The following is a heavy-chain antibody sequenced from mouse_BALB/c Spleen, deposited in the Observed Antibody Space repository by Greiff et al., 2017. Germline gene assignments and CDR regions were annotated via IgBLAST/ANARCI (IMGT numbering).Heavy chain of an antibody. CDR2: ISSGSSTI. V-gene: IGHV5-17*02. CDR3: ARSLSTMITTFAY. D-gene: IGHD2-4*01. CDR1: GFTFSGFG. J-gene: IGHJ3*01. Sequence: EVQRVESGGGLVQPGGSRKLSCAASGFTFSGFGMHWVRQAPEKGLEWVAYISSGSSTIYYADTVKGRFTISRDNPKNTLFLQMTSLRSEDTAMYYCARSLSTMITTFAYWGQGTLVTVSA.